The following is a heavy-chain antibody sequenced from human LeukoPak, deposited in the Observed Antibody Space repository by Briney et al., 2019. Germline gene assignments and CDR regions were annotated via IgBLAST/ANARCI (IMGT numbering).Heavy chain of an antibody. V-gene: IGHV3-7*01. J-gene: IGHJ4*02. CDR3: AILSYSSSWYSLGDY. CDR2: IKQDGSEK. D-gene: IGHD6-13*01. Sequence: GGSLRLSCAASGFTFSSYWMSWVRQAPGKGLEWVANIKQDGSEKYYVDSVKGRFTISRDNAKNSLYLQMNSLRAEDTAVYYCAILSYSSSWYSLGDYWGQGTLVTVSS. CDR1: GFTFSSYW.